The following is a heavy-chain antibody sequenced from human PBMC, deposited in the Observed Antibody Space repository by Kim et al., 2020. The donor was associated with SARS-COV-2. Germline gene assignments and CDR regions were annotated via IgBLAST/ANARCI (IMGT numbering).Heavy chain of an antibody. V-gene: IGHV3-23*01. D-gene: IGHD4-4*01. CDR3: AKDGDYSNYRAWSRMDV. J-gene: IGHJ6*02. Sequence: KGRFTISRDNSKNTLYLQMNSLRAEDTAVYYCAKDGDYSNYRAWSRMDVWGQGTTVTVSS.